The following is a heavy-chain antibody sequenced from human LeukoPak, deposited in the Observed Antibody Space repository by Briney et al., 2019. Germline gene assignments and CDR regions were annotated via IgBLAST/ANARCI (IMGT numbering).Heavy chain of an antibody. CDR2: IIPIFGTA. CDR1: GGTFSSYA. J-gene: IGHJ3*02. CDR3: AREGIRITMVRRDAFDI. D-gene: IGHD3-10*01. V-gene: IGHV1-69*13. Sequence: GASVKVSCKASGGTFSSYAISWVRQAPGQGLEWMGGIIPIFGTANYAQKFQGRVTITADESTSTAYMELSSLRSEDTAVYYCAREGIRITMVRRDAFDIWGQGTMVTVSS.